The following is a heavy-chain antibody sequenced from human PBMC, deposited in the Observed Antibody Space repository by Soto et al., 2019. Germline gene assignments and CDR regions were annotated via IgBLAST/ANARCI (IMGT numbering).Heavy chain of an antibody. CDR2: ITASSGAT. V-gene: IGHV3-23*01. CDR3: ARISSASSGWLPDY. J-gene: IGHJ4*02. CDR1: GFTFSNYG. Sequence: GGSLRLSCGASGFTFSNYGMSWVRQAPGKGLEWVSSITASSGATYYPDSVKGRFTISRDSSQNTLYLQMNSLRSDDTAVYYCARISSASSGWLPDYWGQGTLVTVSS. D-gene: IGHD6-19*01.